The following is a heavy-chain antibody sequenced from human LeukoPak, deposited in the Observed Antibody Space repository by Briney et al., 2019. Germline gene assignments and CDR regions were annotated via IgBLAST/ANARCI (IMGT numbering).Heavy chain of an antibody. CDR1: GFTFSSYA. CDR2: ISGSGGST. CDR3: YAYDSEVVPAAITLPDAFDI. V-gene: IGHV3-23*01. J-gene: IGHJ3*02. Sequence: GGSLRLSCAASGFTFSSYAMSWVRQAPGKGLEWVSAISGSGGSTYYADSVKGRFTISRGNSKNTLYLQMNSLRAEDTAVYYCYAYDSEVVPAAITLPDAFDIWGQGTMVTVSS. D-gene: IGHD2-2*02.